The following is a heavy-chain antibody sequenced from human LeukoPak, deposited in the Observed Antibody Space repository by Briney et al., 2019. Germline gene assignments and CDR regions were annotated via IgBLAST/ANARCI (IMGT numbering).Heavy chain of an antibody. CDR2: IYYRGST. V-gene: IGHV4-30-4*01. Sequence: SQTLSLTCTVSGGSISRGDYYWSWIRQPPGKGLEWDGYIYYRGSTYYNPSLKSRVTLSVDTSKNQFSLRLSSVTAADTAMYYCARDSYYYYYMDVWGRGTTVTVSS. CDR3: ARDSYYYYYMDV. CDR1: GGSISRGDYY. J-gene: IGHJ6*03.